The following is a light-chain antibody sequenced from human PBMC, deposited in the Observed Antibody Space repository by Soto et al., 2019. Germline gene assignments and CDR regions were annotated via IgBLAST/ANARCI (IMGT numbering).Light chain of an antibody. Sequence: EIVMTQSPAILSVSPGERATLSCRASQGFSSYLAWYQQKPGQAPRLLIYDASNRATGIPARFSGSGSGTDFTLTISSLEPEDFAVYYCQQRSNWLITFGQGTRLEI. CDR1: QGFSSY. CDR2: DAS. J-gene: IGKJ5*01. CDR3: QQRSNWLIT. V-gene: IGKV3-11*01.